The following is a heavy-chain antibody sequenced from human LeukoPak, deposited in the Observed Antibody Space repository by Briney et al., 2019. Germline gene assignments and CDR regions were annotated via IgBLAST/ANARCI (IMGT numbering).Heavy chain of an antibody. Sequence: GASVKVSCKASGYTFTSYDINWVRQATGQGLEWMGWMNPNSGNTGYAQKFQGRVTMTRNASISTAYMELSSLRSEDTAVYYCARGHVAARPSRAGSGYWGQGTLVTVSS. V-gene: IGHV1-8*01. D-gene: IGHD6-6*01. CDR3: ARGHVAARPSRAGSGY. J-gene: IGHJ4*02. CDR2: MNPNSGNT. CDR1: GYTFTSYD.